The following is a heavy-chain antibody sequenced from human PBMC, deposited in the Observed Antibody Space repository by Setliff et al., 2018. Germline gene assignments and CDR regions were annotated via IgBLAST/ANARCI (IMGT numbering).Heavy chain of an antibody. CDR2: IYYGGTT. J-gene: IGHJ6*03. V-gene: IGHV4-38-2*02. D-gene: IGHD6-13*01. CDR3: ARGGIAMNHYMDV. CDR1: GNSISSYD. Sequence: LFLTCTVSGNSISSYDWGWIRQPPGKGLEWIGSIYYGGTTFYNPSLKSRVTISVDTSKNQFSLRLSSVTAADTAVYYCARGGIAMNHYMDVWGKGTTVTVSS.